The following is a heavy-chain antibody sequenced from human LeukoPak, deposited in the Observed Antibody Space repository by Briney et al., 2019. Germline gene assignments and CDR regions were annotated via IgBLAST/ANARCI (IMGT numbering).Heavy chain of an antibody. D-gene: IGHD6-13*01. CDR3: ARGLSIAAATPVEIILVY. Sequence: GGSLRLSCAASGFTFSSYWMSWVRQAPGKGLEWVANIKQDGSEKYYVDSVKGRFTISRDNAKNMLYLQMNSLRAEDTAVYYCARGLSIAAATPVEIILVYWGQGTLVTVSS. CDR2: IKQDGSEK. CDR1: GFTFSSYW. J-gene: IGHJ4*02. V-gene: IGHV3-7*01.